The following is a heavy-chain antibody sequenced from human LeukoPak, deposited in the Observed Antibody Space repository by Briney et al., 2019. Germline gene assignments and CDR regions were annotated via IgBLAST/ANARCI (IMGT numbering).Heavy chain of an antibody. J-gene: IGHJ4*02. V-gene: IGHV1-69*04. CDR1: GGTFSSYA. D-gene: IGHD1-26*01. CDR3: AREGGQDKSLGY. Sequence: ASVKVSCKASGGTFSSYAISWVRQAPGQGLEWMGRIIPILGIANYAQKFQGRVTITADESTSTAYMELSSLRSEDMAVYYCAREGGQDKSLGYWGQGTLVTVSS. CDR2: IIPILGIA.